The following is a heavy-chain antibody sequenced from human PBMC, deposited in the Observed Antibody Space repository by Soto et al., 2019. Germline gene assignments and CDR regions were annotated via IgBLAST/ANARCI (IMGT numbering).Heavy chain of an antibody. CDR3: ARGQDSAKVGY. CDR2: IHPSGVS. CDR1: GGSVGGYY. V-gene: IGHV4-34*01. D-gene: IGHD5-18*01. J-gene: IGHJ4*02. Sequence: SETLSLTCAVHGGSVGGYYWGWIRQPPGKGLEWIGEIHPSGVSTYNPSLNSRVAMSVDTSKNQFSLTLSSVTAADTAVYYCARGQDSAKVGYWGQGTLVTVSS.